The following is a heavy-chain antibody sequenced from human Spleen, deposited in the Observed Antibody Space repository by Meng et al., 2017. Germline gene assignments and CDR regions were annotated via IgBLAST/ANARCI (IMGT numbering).Heavy chain of an antibody. CDR1: GGSISSYY. CDR3: ASVRFGELLPNY. Sequence: SETLSLTCTVSGGSISSYYWSWIRQPPGKGLEWIGYIYYSGSTNYNPSLKSRVTISADTSNNGFSLKLSSVTAADTAVYYCASVRFGELLPNYWGQGTLVTVSS. V-gene: IGHV4-59*01. D-gene: IGHD3-10*01. J-gene: IGHJ4*02. CDR2: IYYSGST.